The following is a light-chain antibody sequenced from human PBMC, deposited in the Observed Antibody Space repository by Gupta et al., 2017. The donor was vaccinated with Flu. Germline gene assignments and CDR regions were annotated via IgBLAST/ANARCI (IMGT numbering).Light chain of an antibody. V-gene: IGLV1-47*01. CDR2: RNN. CDR3: ATGDDSLSGWV. CDR1: NSNIGNNY. Sequence: RVAISCSGSNSNIGNNYVYWYQQSPGTAPKLLIYRNNQRHSGVPDRFSASKYGTSASLASSGLRAEDEADYYCATGDDSLSGWVFGGGSKLTVL. J-gene: IGLJ3*02.